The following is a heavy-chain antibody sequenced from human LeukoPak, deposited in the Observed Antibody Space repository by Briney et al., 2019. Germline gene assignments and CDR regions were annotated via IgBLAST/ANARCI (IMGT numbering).Heavy chain of an antibody. CDR2: IYYSGST. V-gene: IGHV4-39*01. CDR1: GGSISTSSYY. CDR3: ARIISLRRFDY. J-gene: IGHJ4*02. D-gene: IGHD4-17*01. Sequence: SETLSLTCTVSGGSISTSSYYWGWIRQPPGKGLEWIGVIYYSGSTYYNPSLKSRVTISVDTSKNQFSLKLSYVTAADTAVYYCARIISLRRFDYWGQGTLVTVSS.